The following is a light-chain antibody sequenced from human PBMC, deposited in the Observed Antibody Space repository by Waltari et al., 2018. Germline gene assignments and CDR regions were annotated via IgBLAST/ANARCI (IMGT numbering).Light chain of an antibody. J-gene: IGLJ3*02. V-gene: IGLV1-44*01. CDR1: SSNIGRNT. Sequence: QSVLTQLPSASGTPGQRVPISSSGRSSNIGRNTVNWYQQLPGTAPKLLIYSNNQRPSGVPDRFSGSKSGTSASLAISGLQSEDEADYYCAAWDDSLNGPVFGGGTKLTVL. CDR3: AAWDDSLNGPV. CDR2: SNN.